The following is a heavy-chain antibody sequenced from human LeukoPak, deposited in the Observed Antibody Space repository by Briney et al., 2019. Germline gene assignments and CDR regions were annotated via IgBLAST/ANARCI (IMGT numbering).Heavy chain of an antibody. D-gene: IGHD5-24*01. J-gene: IGHJ4*02. CDR2: ISWNSGFI. Sequence: GGSLRLSCAASGFTFDDYAMHWVRQAPGKGLEWVSGISWNSGFIGYADSVKGRFTISRDNAKNSLYLQMNSLRAEDTAVYYCARVPTYNFYDYWGQGTLVTVSS. V-gene: IGHV3-9*01. CDR3: ARVPTYNFYDY. CDR1: GFTFDDYA.